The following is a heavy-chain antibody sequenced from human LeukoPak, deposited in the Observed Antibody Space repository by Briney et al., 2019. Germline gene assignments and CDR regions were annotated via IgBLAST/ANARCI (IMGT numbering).Heavy chain of an antibody. D-gene: IGHD3-10*01. CDR1: GFTVSSNY. Sequence: GSLRLSCAASGFTVSSNYMSWVRQAPGKGLEWVSVIYSGGSTYYADSVKGRFTISRDNSKNTLYLQMNSLRAEDTAVYYCASLAEFGDVDYFDYWGQGTLVTVSS. CDR3: ASLAEFGDVDYFDY. V-gene: IGHV3-66*01. CDR2: IYSGGST. J-gene: IGHJ4*02.